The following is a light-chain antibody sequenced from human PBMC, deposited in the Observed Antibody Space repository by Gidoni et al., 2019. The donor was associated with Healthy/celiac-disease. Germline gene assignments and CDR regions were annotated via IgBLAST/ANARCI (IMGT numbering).Light chain of an antibody. CDR3: QSYDSSLSSPYV. CDR1: SSNIGAGYA. Sequence: QSVLTQPPSVSGAPGQRVTISCTGRSSNIGAGYAVHWYQQLPGTAPKHLIYGNSNRPSGVPDRFSGSKSGTSASLAITGLQAEDEADYYCQSYDSSLSSPYVFGTGTKVTVL. J-gene: IGLJ1*01. V-gene: IGLV1-40*01. CDR2: GNS.